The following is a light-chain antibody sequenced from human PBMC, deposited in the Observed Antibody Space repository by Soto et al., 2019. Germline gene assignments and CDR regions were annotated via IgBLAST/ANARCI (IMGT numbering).Light chain of an antibody. CDR2: GAS. CDR3: QQYNNWPPFT. J-gene: IGKJ3*01. CDR1: QSVSSSY. Sequence: EIVLTQSPGTLSLSPGERATFSCRASQSVSSSYLAWYQQKPGQAPRLLIYGASSRATGIPDRFSGSGSGTEFTLTISSLQSEDFAVYYCQQYNNWPPFTFGPGT. V-gene: IGKV3-20*01.